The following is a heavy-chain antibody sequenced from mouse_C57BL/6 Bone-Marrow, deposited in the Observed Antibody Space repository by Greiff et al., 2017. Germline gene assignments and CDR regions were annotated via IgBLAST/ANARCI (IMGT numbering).Heavy chain of an antibody. J-gene: IGHJ4*01. V-gene: IGHV1-62-2*01. CDR3: ARHEERYDYALGAMDY. CDR1: GYTFTEYT. Sequence: QVQLQQSGAELVKPGASVKLSCKASGYTFTEYTIHWVKQRSGQGLEWIGWFYPGSGSIKYNEKFKDKATLTADKSSSTVYMELSRLTSEESAVXFCARHEERYDYALGAMDYGGQGTSVTVSS. CDR2: FYPGSGSI. D-gene: IGHD2-4*01.